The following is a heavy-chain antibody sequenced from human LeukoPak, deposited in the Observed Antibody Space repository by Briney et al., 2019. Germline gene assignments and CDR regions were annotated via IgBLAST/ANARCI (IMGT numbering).Heavy chain of an antibody. V-gene: IGHV3-30*02. D-gene: IGHD1-26*01. CDR3: AKDKEGATYGYYFDY. J-gene: IGHJ4*02. CDR2: IRYDGSNK. CDR1: GFTFSSYG. Sequence: GGSLRLSCAASGFTFSSYGMHWVRQAPGKELEWVAFIRYDGSNKYYADSVKGRFTISRDNSKNTLYLQMNSLRAEDTAVYYCAKDKEGATYGYYFDYWGQGTPVTVSS.